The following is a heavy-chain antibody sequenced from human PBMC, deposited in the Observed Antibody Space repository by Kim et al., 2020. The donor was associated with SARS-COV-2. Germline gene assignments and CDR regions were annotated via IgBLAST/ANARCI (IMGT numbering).Heavy chain of an antibody. D-gene: IGHD2-2*01. CDR2: ISAYNGNT. Sequence: ASVKVSCKASGYTFTSYGISWVRQAPGQGLEWMGWISAYNGNTNYAQKLQGRVTMTTDTSTSTAYMELRSLRSDDTAVYYCARVRVPAAKSYYGMDVWGQGTTVTVSS. CDR1: GYTFTSYG. V-gene: IGHV1-18*04. J-gene: IGHJ6*02. CDR3: ARVRVPAAKSYYGMDV.